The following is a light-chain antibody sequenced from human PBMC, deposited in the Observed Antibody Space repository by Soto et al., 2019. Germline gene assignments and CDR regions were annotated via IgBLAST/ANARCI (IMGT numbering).Light chain of an antibody. CDR2: EGT. J-gene: IGLJ2*01. CDR3: SSYAGSSARVV. Sequence: QSALTQPASVSGSPGQSITISCTGTSSDVGGYAYVSWYQQYPGKAPKLIIYEGTKRPSEISDRFSGSESDTTASLIISGLQPEDEADYYCSSYAGSSARVVFGGGTKLTVL. CDR1: SSDVGGYAY. V-gene: IGLV2-14*01.